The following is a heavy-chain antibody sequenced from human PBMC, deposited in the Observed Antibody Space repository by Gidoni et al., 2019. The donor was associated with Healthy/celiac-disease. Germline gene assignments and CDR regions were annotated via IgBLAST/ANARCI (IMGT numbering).Heavy chain of an antibody. CDR1: GGSISSSSYY. J-gene: IGHJ4*02. CDR3: ASTDIVLVPAPGLFDY. D-gene: IGHD2-2*01. CDR2: IYSSGST. Sequence: QLQLQESGPGLVKPSETLSLTCTVSGGSISSSSYYWGWIRQPPGKGLEWIGSIYSSGSTYYNPSLKSRVTISVDTSKNQFSLKLSSVTAADTAVYYCASTDIVLVPAPGLFDYWGQGTLVTVSS. V-gene: IGHV4-39*01.